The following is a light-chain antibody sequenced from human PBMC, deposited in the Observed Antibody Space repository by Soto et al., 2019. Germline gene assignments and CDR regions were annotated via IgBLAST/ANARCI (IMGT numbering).Light chain of an antibody. V-gene: IGKV1-39*01. Sequence: DIQMTQSPSSLFASVGARVTITCRASQTISNYLNGYQQKSGKAPKVLIYGASRLQSGVPSRYSGSGVGTDSTLTIIGLRPEDFATYYCQQSYSSPYTFGPGTKVYIK. J-gene: IGKJ3*01. CDR3: QQSYSSPYT. CDR2: GAS. CDR1: QTISNY.